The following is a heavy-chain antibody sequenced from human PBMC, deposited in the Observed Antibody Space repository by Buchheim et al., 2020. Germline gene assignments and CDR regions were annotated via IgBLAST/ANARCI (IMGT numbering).Heavy chain of an antibody. CDR2: ISGSGGYST. Sequence: EVQLLESGGGLVQPGGSLRLSCAASGFTFSSYAMSWVRQAPGKGLEWVSAISGSGGYSTYYADSVRGRFTITRDDSTNTAYLHTRSLRAEDTAVYFCAKDVTYYYASSGYYYWHWGQGTL. J-gene: IGHJ4*02. V-gene: IGHV3-23*01. CDR3: AKDVTYYYASSGYYYWH. CDR1: GFTFSSYA. D-gene: IGHD3-22*01.